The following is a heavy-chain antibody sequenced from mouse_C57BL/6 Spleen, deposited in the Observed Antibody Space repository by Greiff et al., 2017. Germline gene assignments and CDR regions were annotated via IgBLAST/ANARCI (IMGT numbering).Heavy chain of an antibody. Sequence: EVKLMESEGGLVQPGSSMKLSCTASGFTFSDYYMAWVRQVPEKGLEWVANINYDGSSTYSLDSLKSRFIISRDKSKNFLYLHMRSLKSEATATYYCASDRLYFDVWGTGTTVTVSS. D-gene: IGHD2-14*01. J-gene: IGHJ1*03. CDR2: INYDGSST. V-gene: IGHV5-16*01. CDR1: GFTFSDYY. CDR3: ASDRLYFDV.